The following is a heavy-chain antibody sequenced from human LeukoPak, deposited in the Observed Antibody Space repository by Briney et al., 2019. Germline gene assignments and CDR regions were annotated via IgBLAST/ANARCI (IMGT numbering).Heavy chain of an antibody. D-gene: IGHD6-13*01. V-gene: IGHV3-21*01. CDR3: ARDPIAAAAPYYFDY. J-gene: IGHJ4*02. CDR2: ISSSSSYI. CDR1: GFTFSSYS. Sequence: GGSLRLSCAASGFTFSSYSMNWVRQAPGKGLEWVSSISSSSSYIYYADSVKGRFFISRDNAKNSLYLQMNSLRAEDTAVYYCARDPIAAAAPYYFDYWGQGTLVTVSS.